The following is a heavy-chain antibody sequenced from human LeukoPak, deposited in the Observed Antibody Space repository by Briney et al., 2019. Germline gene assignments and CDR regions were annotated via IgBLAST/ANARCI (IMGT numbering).Heavy chain of an antibody. CDR3: ARVIARAGSPYEY. CDR1: GFTFSSYA. CDR2: ITNNGGST. Sequence: GGSLRLSCAASGFTFSSYAMHCVRQAPGKGLEYVSSITNNGGSTYYANSVKGRFTISRDNSKNTLYLQMGSLRAEDMAVYYCARVIARAGSPYEYWGQGTLVTVSS. D-gene: IGHD6-13*01. V-gene: IGHV3-64*01. J-gene: IGHJ4*02.